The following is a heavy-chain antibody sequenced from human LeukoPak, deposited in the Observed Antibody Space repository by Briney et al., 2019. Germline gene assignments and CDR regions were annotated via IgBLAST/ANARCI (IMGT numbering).Heavy chain of an antibody. CDR1: GGSFSSSTYH. V-gene: IGHV4-39*01. J-gene: IGHJ4*02. D-gene: IGHD3-22*01. CDR3: ASYRSAYADY. CDR2: IYYSGIT. Sequence: SETLSLTCTVSGGSFSSSTYHWGWIRQPPGKGLEWIGTIYYSGITDYNPSLKSRVTISVDTSKNQFSLKLSSVTAADTAVYYCASYRSAYADYWGQGTLVTVSS.